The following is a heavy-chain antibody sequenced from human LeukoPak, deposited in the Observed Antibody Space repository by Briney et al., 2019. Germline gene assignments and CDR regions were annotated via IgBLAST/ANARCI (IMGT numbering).Heavy chain of an antibody. CDR3: ARGMITFGGVIVIPFDY. CDR2: INPSGGST. J-gene: IGHJ4*02. V-gene: IGHV1-46*01. D-gene: IGHD3-16*02. Sequence: ASVKDSCKASVYTFTSYYMHWVRQAPGQGLEWMGLINPSGGSTSYAQKFQGRVTMTRDTSTSTVYMELSSLRSEDPAVYYCARGMITFGGVIVIPFDYWGQGTLVTVSS. CDR1: VYTFTSYY.